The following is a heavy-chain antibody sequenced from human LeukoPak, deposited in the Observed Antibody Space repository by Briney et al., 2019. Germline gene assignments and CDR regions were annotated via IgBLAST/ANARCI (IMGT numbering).Heavy chain of an antibody. D-gene: IGHD3-22*01. V-gene: IGHV3-11*04. CDR3: ARVWYYDSSGFQGDAFDI. J-gene: IGHJ3*02. Sequence: GGSLRLSCAASGFTFSDYYMSWIRQAPGKGLEWVSYIGSSGSTIYYADSVKGRFTISRDNAKNSLYLQMNSLRAEDTAVYYCARVWYYDSSGFQGDAFDIWGQGTMVTVSS. CDR1: GFTFSDYY. CDR2: IGSSGSTI.